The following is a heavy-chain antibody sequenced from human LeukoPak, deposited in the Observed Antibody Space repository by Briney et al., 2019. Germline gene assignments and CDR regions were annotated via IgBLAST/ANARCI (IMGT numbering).Heavy chain of an antibody. V-gene: IGHV1-2*06. CDR3: ARDGDSYSSSYSPPFDY. D-gene: IGHD6-13*01. CDR1: GYTFTGYY. J-gene: IGHJ4*02. CDR2: INPNSGGT. Sequence: ASVKVSCKASGYTFTGYYMHWVRQAPGQGLEWMGRINPNSGGTNYAQKFQGRVTMIRDTSISTAYMELSRLRSDDTAVYYCARDGDSYSSSYSPPFDYWGQGTLVTVSS.